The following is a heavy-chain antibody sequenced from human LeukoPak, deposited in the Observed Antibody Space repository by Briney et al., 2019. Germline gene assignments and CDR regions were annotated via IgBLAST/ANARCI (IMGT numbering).Heavy chain of an antibody. CDR1: GFTFSTYA. CDR3: AKDRAIHLVPYYLVPDI. D-gene: IGHD5-18*01. Sequence: GGSLRLSCAASGFTFSTYAVTWVRQAPGKGLEWVSAISGSGASTYYAGSVKGRFTISRDNSKNTLYLQMKSLRAEDTAVYYCAKDRAIHLVPYYLVPDIWGQGTMVTVSS. V-gene: IGHV3-23*01. CDR2: ISGSGAST. J-gene: IGHJ3*02.